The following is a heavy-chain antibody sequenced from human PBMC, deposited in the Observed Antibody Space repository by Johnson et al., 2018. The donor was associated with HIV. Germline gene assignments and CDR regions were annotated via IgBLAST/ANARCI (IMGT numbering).Heavy chain of an antibody. CDR1: GFTVSSNY. Sequence: VQLVESGGGLIQPGGSLRLSCAASGFTVSSNYMSWVRQAPGKGLEWVSVIYSGGTTYYADSVKGSFTISRDTSENTLYIQMNSRRAEETAVYYCARRYCSSTSCYKGRAFDIWGQGTMVTVSS. V-gene: IGHV3-53*01. CDR2: IYSGGTT. CDR3: ARRYCSSTSCYKGRAFDI. J-gene: IGHJ3*02. D-gene: IGHD2-2*02.